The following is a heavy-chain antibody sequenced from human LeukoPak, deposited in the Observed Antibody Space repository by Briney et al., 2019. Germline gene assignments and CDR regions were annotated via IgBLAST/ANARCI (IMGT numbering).Heavy chain of an antibody. J-gene: IGHJ4*02. CDR2: IYPVDSDT. CDR3: ARGGVVLRYFDWLFTFDY. D-gene: IGHD3-9*01. Sequence: GESLKISCKGSGYSFTSYWIGWVRQMPGKGLEWMGIIYPVDSDTRYSPSFQGQGTISADKSISTAYLQWSSLKASDTAMYYCARGGVVLRYFDWLFTFDYWGQGTLVTVSS. V-gene: IGHV5-51*01. CDR1: GYSFTSYW.